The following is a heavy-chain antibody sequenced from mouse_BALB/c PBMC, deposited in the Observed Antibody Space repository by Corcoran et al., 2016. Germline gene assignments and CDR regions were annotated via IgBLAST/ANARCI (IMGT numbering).Heavy chain of an antibody. CDR3: ARLDDEDYFDY. D-gene: IGHD2-12*01. CDR1: GYTFTSYD. V-gene: IGHV1-85*01. CDR2: IFPGECST. Sequence: QAQLQPSGAELVKPGASVKLSCKPSGYTFTSYDINWVRQRPEQGLEWIGWIFPGECSTKYNKKFKGKATLTTDKSSSTAYMQLSRLTSEDPAVYFCARLDDEDYFDYWGQGTTLTVSS. J-gene: IGHJ2*01.